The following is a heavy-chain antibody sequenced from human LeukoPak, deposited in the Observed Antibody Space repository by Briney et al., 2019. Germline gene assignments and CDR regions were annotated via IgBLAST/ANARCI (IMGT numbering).Heavy chain of an antibody. D-gene: IGHD4-23*01. J-gene: IGHJ3*02. CDR1: GFTFSSYS. CDR2: ISSSSSYI. CDR3: ARDGGGNGDAFDI. Sequence: NPGGSLRLSCAASGFTFSSYSMNWVRQAPGKGLEWASSISSSSSYIYYADSVKGRFTISRDNAKNSLYLQMNSLRAEDTAVYYCARDGGGNGDAFDIWGQGTMVTVSS. V-gene: IGHV3-21*01.